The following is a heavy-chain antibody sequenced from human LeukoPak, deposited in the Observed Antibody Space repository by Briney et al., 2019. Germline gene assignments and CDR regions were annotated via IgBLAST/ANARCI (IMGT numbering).Heavy chain of an antibody. CDR1: GFTFSSYA. CDR3: ARDSYYGGNSRGGY. J-gene: IGHJ4*02. V-gene: IGHV3-30-3*01. Sequence: GRSLRLSCAASGFTFSSYAMHWVRQAPGKGLEWVAVISYDGSNKYYADSVKGRFTISRDNSKNTLYLQMNSLRAVDTAVYYCARDSYYGGNSRGGYWGQGTLVTVSS. CDR2: ISYDGSNK. D-gene: IGHD4-23*01.